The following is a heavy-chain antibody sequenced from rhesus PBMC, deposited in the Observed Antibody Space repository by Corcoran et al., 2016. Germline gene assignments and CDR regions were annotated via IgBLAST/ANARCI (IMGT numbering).Heavy chain of an antibody. CDR3: ARRYYYDSGYYPY. V-gene: IGHV4S7*01. CDR1: GGSSSGGYG. J-gene: IGHJ4*01. CDR2: VFGSIGST. D-gene: IGHD3-28*01. Sequence: QAQLQESGPGLVKPSETLSLTCAVPGGSSSGGYGWSWMRQPPGKGRGWIGHVFGSIGSTYYNPSLRSRVTISRDTSQNQFSLKLSSVTAADTAVYYCARRYYYDSGYYPYWGQGVLVTVSS.